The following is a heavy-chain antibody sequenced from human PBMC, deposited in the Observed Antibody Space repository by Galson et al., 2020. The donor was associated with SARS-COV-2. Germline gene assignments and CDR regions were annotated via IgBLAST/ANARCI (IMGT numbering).Heavy chain of an antibody. CDR3: ARAKGDCYGSSGDYVLDYAFDC. V-gene: IGHV1-69*02. CDR1: RCPLHHYT. J-gene: IGHJ3*01. Sequence: SSEHVPRKPSRCPLHHYTLRWVRQPPAQGRAWMGRVIPMLALPHHAQHFQDRVPLPENKSTTSAYMELTSLRSEDTAVYYGARAKGDCYGSSGDYVLDYAFDCWGQGTMVTVSS. CDR2: VIPMLALP. D-gene: IGHD3-22*01.